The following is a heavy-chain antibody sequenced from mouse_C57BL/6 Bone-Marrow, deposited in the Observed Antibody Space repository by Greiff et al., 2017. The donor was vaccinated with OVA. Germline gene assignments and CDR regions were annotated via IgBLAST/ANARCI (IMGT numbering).Heavy chain of an antibody. J-gene: IGHJ1*03. Sequence: QVQLQQSGPGLVQPSQSLSITCTVSGFSLTSYGVHWVRQSPGKGLEWLGVIWRGGSTDYNAAFISSLSISKDNSNSQVFFKMNRLLADDTAIYYCARNPSNYYGSSYWYFDVWGTGTTVTVSA. V-gene: IGHV2-2*01. CDR2: IWRGGST. CDR3: ARNPSNYYGSSYWYFDV. D-gene: IGHD1-1*01. CDR1: GFSLTSYG.